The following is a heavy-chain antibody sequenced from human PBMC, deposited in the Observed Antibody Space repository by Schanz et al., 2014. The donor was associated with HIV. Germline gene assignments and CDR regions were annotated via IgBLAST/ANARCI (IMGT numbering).Heavy chain of an antibody. V-gene: IGHV3-30*18. CDR2: ISYDGRNK. CDR3: TKEMWGASWVAFDY. D-gene: IGHD2-2*01. J-gene: IGHJ4*02. CDR1: GFSFDTFG. Sequence: QVQLVESGGGVVQPGRSLRLSCAGSGFSFDTFGIHWVRQAPGKGLEWLAVISYDGRNKKFANSVKGRFTVSRDNSKNALYLQMNSLRSDDTALYSCTKEMWGASWVAFDYWGQGTLVTVSS.